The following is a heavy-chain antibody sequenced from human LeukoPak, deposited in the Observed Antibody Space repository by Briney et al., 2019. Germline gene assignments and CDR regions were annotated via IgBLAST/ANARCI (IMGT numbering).Heavy chain of an antibody. CDR3: AKELFGDYANWFDP. Sequence: PGGSLRLSCAASGFTFSSYAMHWVRQAPGKGLEWVAVISYDGSNKYYADSVKGRFTISRDNSKNTLYLQMNSLRAEDTAVYYCAKELFGDYANWFDPWGQGTLVTVSS. V-gene: IGHV3-30-3*01. D-gene: IGHD4-17*01. CDR1: GFTFSSYA. CDR2: ISYDGSNK. J-gene: IGHJ5*02.